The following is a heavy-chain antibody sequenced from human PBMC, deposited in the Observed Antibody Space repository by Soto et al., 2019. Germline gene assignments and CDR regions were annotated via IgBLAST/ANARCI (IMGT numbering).Heavy chain of an antibody. J-gene: IGHJ4*02. CDR1: GYTFTVYW. Sequence: GESLKISCKASGYTFTVYWIVWVRQMPGKGLEWMGIIYPGNSETRYSPSFQGQVTISADKSISTAYLQWSSLKASDTAMYFCARTYTSSSPIDFWGQGALVTVSS. CDR2: IYPGNSET. CDR3: ARTYTSSSPIDF. D-gene: IGHD6-6*01. V-gene: IGHV5-51*01.